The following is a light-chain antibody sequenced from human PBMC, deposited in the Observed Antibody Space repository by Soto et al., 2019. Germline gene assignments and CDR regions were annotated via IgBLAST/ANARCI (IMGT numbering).Light chain of an antibody. CDR3: ATSAVSMQDIHV. J-gene: IGLJ1*01. Sequence: QSVLTQPPSASGTPGQRVTISCSVSISTIGSNSVNWFQQHPGTAPKLLIYGSSERPSGVPDRFSASKSGTSASLAIRGLQSEDVADYYSATSAVSMQDIHVVGTVTKVT. CDR2: GSS. CDR1: ISTIGSNS. V-gene: IGLV1-44*01.